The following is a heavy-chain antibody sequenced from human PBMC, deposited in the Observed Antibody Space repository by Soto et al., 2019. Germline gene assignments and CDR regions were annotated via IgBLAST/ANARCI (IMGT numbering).Heavy chain of an antibody. J-gene: IGHJ4*02. CDR2: ISSSSSYI. V-gene: IGHV3-21*06. CDR1: GFTFSSYN. Sequence: GGSVRLSXADSGFTFSSYNMNWVRQAPGKGLEWVSSISSSSSYIYYADSVKGRFTISRDNAKNSLYLQMNGLRAEDTAMYHCARVWVGPTPGGGLGYWGQGALVTVSS. CDR3: ARVWVGPTPGGGLGY. D-gene: IGHD1-26*01.